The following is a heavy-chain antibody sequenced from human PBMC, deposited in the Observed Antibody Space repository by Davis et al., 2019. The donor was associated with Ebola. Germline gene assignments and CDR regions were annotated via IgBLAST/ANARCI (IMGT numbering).Heavy chain of an antibody. Sequence: AASVKVSCKASGYTFTSSGISWVRQAPGQGLVWRGWISAYNGNTNYPQKLQVRVTMTTDTSTSKANMELMSLRSDDTAVYYYARAIAAPNWFDTWGQGTLVTVSS. D-gene: IGHD6-13*01. CDR2: ISAYNGNT. V-gene: IGHV1-18*01. CDR1: GYTFTSSG. CDR3: ARAIAAPNWFDT. J-gene: IGHJ5*02.